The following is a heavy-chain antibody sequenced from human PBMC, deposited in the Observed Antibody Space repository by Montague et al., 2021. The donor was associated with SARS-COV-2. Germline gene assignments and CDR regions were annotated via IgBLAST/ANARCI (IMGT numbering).Heavy chain of an antibody. J-gene: IGHJ6*03. CDR2: IHHGGST. D-gene: IGHD3-10*01. CDR1: GGSFSTYS. CDR3: ARLGDGVVPSPILGVGSYYSYYYMDV. Sequence: SETLSLTCAVHGGSFSTYSWNWIRQPPGKGLEWIGEIHHGGSTNYNPSLKSRVTISADTSENQFSLKLTSVAAADTAVCYCARLGDGVVPSPILGVGSYYSYYYMDVWGKGTTVTVSS. V-gene: IGHV4-34*01.